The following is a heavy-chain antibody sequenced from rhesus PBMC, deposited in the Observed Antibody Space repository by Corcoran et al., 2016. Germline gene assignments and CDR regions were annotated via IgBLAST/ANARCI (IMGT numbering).Heavy chain of an antibody. J-gene: IGHJ6*01. CDR2: IYGSSGST. Sequence: QVQLQQWGEGLVKPSETLSLTCAVYGGSISGYYYWSWIRQPPGKGLAWIGYIYGSSGSTYYNPSLKTRVTISTDTSKNQFCLKLSSVTAADTAVYYCAREDCTGSGCYAIYGLDSWGQGVVVTVSS. CDR1: GGSISGYYY. D-gene: IGHD2-21*01. CDR3: AREDCTGSGCYAIYGLDS. V-gene: IGHV4-73*01.